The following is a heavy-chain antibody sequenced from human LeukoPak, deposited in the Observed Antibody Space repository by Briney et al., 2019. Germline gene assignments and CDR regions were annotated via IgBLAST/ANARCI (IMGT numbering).Heavy chain of an antibody. CDR1: GYTFTSYG. CDR2: ISAYNGNT. D-gene: IGHD4-17*01. Sequence: ASVKVSCKASGYTFTSYGISWVRQAPGQGLEWMGWISAYNGNTNYAQKLQGRVTMTTDTSTSTAYMELRSLRSDDTAVYYCARDYGDYIWRVQERNDYWGQGTLVTVSS. V-gene: IGHV1-18*01. J-gene: IGHJ4*02. CDR3: ARDYGDYIWRVQERNDY.